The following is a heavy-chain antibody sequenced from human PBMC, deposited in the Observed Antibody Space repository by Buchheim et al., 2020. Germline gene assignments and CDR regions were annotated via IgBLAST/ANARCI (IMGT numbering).Heavy chain of an antibody. CDR3: AGHGYYYDSSGYFDY. CDR2: IYYSGST. CDR1: GGSISSGGYY. Sequence: QVQLQESGPGLVKPSQTLSLTCTVSGGSISSGGYYWSWIRQHPVNGLEWIGSIYYSGSTSYNPSLKSPVTISLDTSKNPLSLKLSSVTAADTAVYYCAGHGYYYDSSGYFDYWGQGTL. V-gene: IGHV4-31*01. J-gene: IGHJ4*02. D-gene: IGHD3-22*01.